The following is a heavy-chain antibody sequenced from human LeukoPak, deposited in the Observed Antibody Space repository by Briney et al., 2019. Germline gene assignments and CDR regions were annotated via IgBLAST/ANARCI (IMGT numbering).Heavy chain of an antibody. J-gene: IGHJ6*02. Sequence: ASVKVPCKASGYTFTSYDINWVRQATGQGLEWMGWMNPNSGNTGYAQKFQGRVTMTRNTSISTAYMELSSLRSEDTAVYYCARDQGYQLLYGNYYYYGMDVWGQGTTVAVSS. D-gene: IGHD2-2*02. CDR2: MNPNSGNT. V-gene: IGHV1-8*02. CDR3: ARDQGYQLLYGNYYYYGMDV. CDR1: GYTFTSYD.